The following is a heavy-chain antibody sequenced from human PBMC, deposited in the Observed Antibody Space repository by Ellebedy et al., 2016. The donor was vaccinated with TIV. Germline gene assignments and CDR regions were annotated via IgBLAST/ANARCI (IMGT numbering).Heavy chain of an antibody. D-gene: IGHD6-6*01. V-gene: IGHV1-18*01. CDR3: ARDSGGSSSSGSYYYYYGMDV. CDR1: GYTFTSYG. J-gene: IGHJ6*02. CDR2: ISAYNGNT. Sequence: ASVKVSCXASGYTFTSYGISWVRQAPGQGLEWMGWISAYNGNTNYAQKLQGRVTMTTDTSTSTAYMELRSLRSDDTAVYYCARDSGGSSSSGSYYYYYGMDVWGQGTTVTVSS.